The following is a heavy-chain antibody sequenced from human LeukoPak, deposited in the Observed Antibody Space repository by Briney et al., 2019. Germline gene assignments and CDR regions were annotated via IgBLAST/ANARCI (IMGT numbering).Heavy chain of an antibody. CDR3: ARGRDYIWGMSGY. Sequence: SETLSPTCAVYDGSLSGYWWSWIRQSPGKGLEWIGEISHSGSTNYNPSFKSRVTVSGDTSNKQVSLKMTSVTAADTAVYFCARGRDYIWGMSGYWGQGTQVIVSS. J-gene: IGHJ4*02. V-gene: IGHV4-34*01. D-gene: IGHD3-16*01. CDR1: DGSLSGYW. CDR2: ISHSGST.